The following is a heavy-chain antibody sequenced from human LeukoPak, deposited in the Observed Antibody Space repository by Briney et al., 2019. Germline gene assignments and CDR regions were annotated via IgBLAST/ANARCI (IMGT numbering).Heavy chain of an antibody. CDR2: ISGSGGST. J-gene: IGHJ6*03. V-gene: IGHV3-23*01. Sequence: GGSLRLSCAASGFTFSNYAMSWVRQAPGKGLEWVSVISGSGGSTYHADSVKGRLTISRDNSKNTLSLQMNCLRAEDTAIYYCAKSSATTCYYKYQYIDFWGKGTTVTVSS. D-gene: IGHD1-1*01. CDR1: GFTFSNYA. CDR3: AKSSATTCYYKYQYIDF.